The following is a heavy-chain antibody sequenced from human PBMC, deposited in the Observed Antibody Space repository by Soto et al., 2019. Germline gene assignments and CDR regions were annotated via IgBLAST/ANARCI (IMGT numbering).Heavy chain of an antibody. J-gene: IGHJ4*02. CDR1: VFTCSDYY. Sequence: GSLRLSCAASVFTCSDYYMSWIRQAPGKGLEWVSYISSSSSYTNYADSVKGRFTISRDNAKNSLYLQMNSLRAEDTAVYYCAPVPIVVVPAALDYWGQGTLVTVSS. CDR3: APVPIVVVPAALDY. V-gene: IGHV3-11*06. CDR2: ISSSSSYT. D-gene: IGHD2-2*01.